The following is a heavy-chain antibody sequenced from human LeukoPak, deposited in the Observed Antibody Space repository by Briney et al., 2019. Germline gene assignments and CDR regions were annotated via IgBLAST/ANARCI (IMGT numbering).Heavy chain of an antibody. D-gene: IGHD1-26*01. CDR2: LYIGGNT. CDR1: GFSVSSNY. CDR3: ARELAVGAITEYFQD. V-gene: IGHV3-53*01. Sequence: GGSLRLSCVASGFSVSSNYMAWVRQAPGKGLEWVSVLYIGGNTYYGDFVKGRFTISRDNSRNTLYFQMNSLRVDDTAVYYCARELAVGAITEYFQDWGQGTLVTVSS. J-gene: IGHJ1*01.